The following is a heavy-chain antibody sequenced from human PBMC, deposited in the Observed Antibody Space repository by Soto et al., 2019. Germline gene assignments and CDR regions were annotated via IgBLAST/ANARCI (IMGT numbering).Heavy chain of an antibody. V-gene: IGHV1-18*01. Sequence: ASVKVSCKASGYSFSFYGINWVRQAPGQGLEWMGWINADYGNTQYAQKFRGRVTMTTDTSTTTVYMELTNLRSDDTAVYYCARCIQGDYYYGMDVWGQGTTVTVSS. CDR2: INADYGNT. CDR1: GYSFSFYG. D-gene: IGHD5-18*01. CDR3: ARCIQGDYYYGMDV. J-gene: IGHJ6*02.